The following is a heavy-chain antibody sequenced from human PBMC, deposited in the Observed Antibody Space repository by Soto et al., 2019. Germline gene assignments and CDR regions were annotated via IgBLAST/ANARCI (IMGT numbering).Heavy chain of an antibody. J-gene: IGHJ4*02. CDR2: ISHSGTT. V-gene: IGHV4-4*02. CDR3: ATKNVPTPRNY. Sequence: QVQLQESGPGLVEPSGTLSLTCAVSLVSISSGNWWSWVRQPPGRGLEYIGEISHSGTTNYNPSLESRLTISLDASKNQFSLKLTSVTAADTAVYYCATKNVPTPRNYWGQGTLVIVSS. CDR1: LVSISSGNW. D-gene: IGHD2-2*01.